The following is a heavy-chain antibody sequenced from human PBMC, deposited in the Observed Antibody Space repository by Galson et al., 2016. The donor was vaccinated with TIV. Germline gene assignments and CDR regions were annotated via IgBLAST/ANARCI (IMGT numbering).Heavy chain of an antibody. Sequence: SVKVSCKASGYTFTSFDISWIRQAPGQGLEWMGWMSPANGNTGYAQKFRGRITMTRHPSTTTVYRELSGLTSEDTAVYYCARGHYYDNSGYSFAFWGQGTLVTVSS. J-gene: IGHJ4*02. V-gene: IGHV1-8*01. CDR1: GYTFTSFD. D-gene: IGHD3-22*01. CDR2: MSPANGNT. CDR3: ARGHYYDNSGYSFAF.